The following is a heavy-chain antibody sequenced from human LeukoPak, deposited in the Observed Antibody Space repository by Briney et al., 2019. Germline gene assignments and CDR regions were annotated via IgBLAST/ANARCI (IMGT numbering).Heavy chain of an antibody. CDR2: IYYSGST. Sequence: SETLSLTCTVSGGSISSISDYWGWIRQPPGKGLEWIGSIYYSGSTYYNPSLKSRVTISVDTSKNQFSLKLSSVTAADTAVYYCARHVIGREWFGELLSYYFDYWGQGTLVTVSS. CDR3: ARHVIGREWFGELLSYYFDY. V-gene: IGHV4-39*01. CDR1: GGSISSISDY. D-gene: IGHD3-10*01. J-gene: IGHJ4*02.